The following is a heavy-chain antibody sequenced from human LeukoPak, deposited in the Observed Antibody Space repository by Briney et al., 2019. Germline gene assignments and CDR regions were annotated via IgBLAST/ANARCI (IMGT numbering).Heavy chain of an antibody. CDR1: GFTFSSYA. CDR3: ARESSDS. Sequence: GGSLRLSCAASGFTFSSYAMHWVRQAPGKGLEWVAVISYDGSNKYYADSVKGRFTISRDNAKKSLYLQMNSLRAEDTAVYYCARESSDSWGQGTQVTVSS. V-gene: IGHV3-30-3*01. CDR2: ISYDGSNK. D-gene: IGHD6-19*01. J-gene: IGHJ4*02.